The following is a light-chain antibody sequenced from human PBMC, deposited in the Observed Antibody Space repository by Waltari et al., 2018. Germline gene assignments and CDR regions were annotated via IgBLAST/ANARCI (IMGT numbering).Light chain of an antibody. CDR2: VAF. CDR3: QQRSNWPRT. Sequence: EIVLTQSPATLSLSPGERATLSCRASQSIGSFLAWYQQNVGQATRLLIYVAFDRAPGVPARFSGSGSGTDCTLTSSSLEPEDFVVYFCQQRSNWPRTFGQGTKLEIK. J-gene: IGKJ2*01. CDR1: QSIGSF. V-gene: IGKV3-11*01.